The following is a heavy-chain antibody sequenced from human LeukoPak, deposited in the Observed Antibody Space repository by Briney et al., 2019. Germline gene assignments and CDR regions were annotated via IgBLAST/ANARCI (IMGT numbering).Heavy chain of an antibody. D-gene: IGHD3-22*01. CDR3: AHIATTHYYDSSGYYYGGYYFDY. V-gene: IGHV2-5*01. Sequence: KESGPTLVKPTQTLTLTCTFSGFSLRTRGVGVGWIRQPPGKALEWLSLIYWNDDKRYSPSLKSRLTITKDTSKNQVVLTMTNMDPVDTATYYCAHIATTHYYDSSGYYYGGYYFDYWGQGTLVTVSS. CDR2: IYWNDDK. J-gene: IGHJ4*02. CDR1: GFSLRTRGVG.